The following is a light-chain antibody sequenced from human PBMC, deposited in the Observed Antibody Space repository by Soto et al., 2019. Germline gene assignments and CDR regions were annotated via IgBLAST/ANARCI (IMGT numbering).Light chain of an antibody. CDR3: SSYTSSSTNYV. CDR2: DVS. J-gene: IGLJ1*01. Sequence: QSALTHPASVSGSLGQSITISCTGTSSDVGGYNYVSWYQQHPGKAPKLMIYDVSNRPSGVSNRFSGSKSGNTASLTISGLQAEDEADYYCSSYTSSSTNYVFGTGTKLTVL. CDR1: SSDVGGYNY. V-gene: IGLV2-14*01.